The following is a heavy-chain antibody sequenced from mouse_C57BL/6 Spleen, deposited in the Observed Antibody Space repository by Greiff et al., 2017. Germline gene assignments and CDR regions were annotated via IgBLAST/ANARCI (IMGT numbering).Heavy chain of an antibody. J-gene: IGHJ2*01. V-gene: IGHV1-59*01. CDR2: IDPSDSYT. Sequence: QVQLQQPGAELVRPGTSVTLSCKASGYTFTSYWMHWVKQRPGQGLEWIGVIDPSDSYTNYNQKFKGKATLTVDTSYSTADRQLSSLTSEDSAGDYCARGSNYIDYWGQGTTLTVAS. CDR1: GYTFTSYW. CDR3: ARGSNYIDY. D-gene: IGHD1-1*01.